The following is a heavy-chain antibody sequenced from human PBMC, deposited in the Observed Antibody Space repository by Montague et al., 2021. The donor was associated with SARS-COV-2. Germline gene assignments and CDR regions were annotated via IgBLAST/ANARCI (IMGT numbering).Heavy chain of an antibody. CDR2: ISYDGSNK. D-gene: IGHD3-10*01. V-gene: IGHV3-30-3*01. J-gene: IGHJ6*02. Sequence: SLSLSFSASGFTFSSYAMHWVRQAPGKGLEWVAVISYDGSNKYYADSVKGRFTISRDNYKNTLYLQMNSLRAEDTAVYYCARDREITMVRGAPLYGMDVWGQGTTVTVSS. CDR3: ARDREITMVRGAPLYGMDV. CDR1: GFTFSSYA.